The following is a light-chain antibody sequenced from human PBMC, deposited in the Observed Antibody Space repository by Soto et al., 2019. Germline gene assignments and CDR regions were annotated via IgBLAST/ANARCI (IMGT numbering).Light chain of an antibody. CDR1: SSDVGGYNY. CDR2: EVS. Sequence: QSVLTQPASVSGSPGQSITISCTGTSSDVGGYNYVSWYQQHPGKAPKLMIYEVSNRPSGVSNRFSGSKSGNTASLTISGLQAEDEADYYCSSYTSSSTPYVFGTGTKVTV. V-gene: IGLV2-14*01. CDR3: SSYTSSSTPYV. J-gene: IGLJ1*01.